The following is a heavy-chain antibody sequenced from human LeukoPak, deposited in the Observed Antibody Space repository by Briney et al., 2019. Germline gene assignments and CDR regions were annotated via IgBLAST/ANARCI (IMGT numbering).Heavy chain of an antibody. Sequence: GGSLRLSCAASGFTFSSYSMNWVRQAPGKWLEWVSSISSSSSYIYYADSVKGRLTISRDNAKNSLYLQMNSLRAEDTAVYYCARDPQQLADYWGQGTLVTVSS. CDR1: GFTFSSYS. V-gene: IGHV3-21*01. CDR3: ARDPQQLADY. D-gene: IGHD6-13*01. CDR2: ISSSSSYI. J-gene: IGHJ4*02.